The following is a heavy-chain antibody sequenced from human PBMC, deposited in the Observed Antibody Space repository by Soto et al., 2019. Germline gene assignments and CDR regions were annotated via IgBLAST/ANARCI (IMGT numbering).Heavy chain of an antibody. Sequence: EVQLLESGGGLVQPGGSLILSCAASGFTFSSYAMNWVRQAPGKGLEWVSVISGSDGSTYYADSVKGRFTISRDNSKNTLYLQMNSLRAEDTAVYYCARRSSSWYFDYWGQGTLVTVSS. CDR3: ARRSSSWYFDY. CDR2: ISGSDGST. J-gene: IGHJ4*02. CDR1: GFTFSSYA. V-gene: IGHV3-23*01. D-gene: IGHD6-13*01.